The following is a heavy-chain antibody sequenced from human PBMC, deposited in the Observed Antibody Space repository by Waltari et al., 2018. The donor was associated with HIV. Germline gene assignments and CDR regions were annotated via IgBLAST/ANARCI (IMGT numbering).Heavy chain of an antibody. CDR3: AKVRIEEFLLWFGNWYFDL. Sequence: VQLVDSGGGLVQPGGSLRLSCAASGFTFSTYAMSWVRQAPGKGLEWVSAISGSGGSTYYADSVKGRFTISRDNSKNTLYLQMNSLRADDTAVYYCAKVRIEEFLLWFGNWYFDLWGRGTLVTVSS. V-gene: IGHV3-23*04. J-gene: IGHJ2*01. D-gene: IGHD3-10*01. CDR2: ISGSGGST. CDR1: GFTFSTYA.